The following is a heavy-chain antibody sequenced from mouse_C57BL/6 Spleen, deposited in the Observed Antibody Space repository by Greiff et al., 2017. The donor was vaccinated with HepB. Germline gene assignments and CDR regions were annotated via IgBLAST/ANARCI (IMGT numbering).Heavy chain of an antibody. J-gene: IGHJ3*01. V-gene: IGHV1-22*01. CDR3: ASYYYGSSPVAY. CDR1: GYTFTDYN. Sequence: VQLQQSGPELVKPGASVKMSCKASGYTFTDYNMHWVKQSHGKSLEWIGYINPNNGGTSYNQKFKGKATLTVNKSSSTAYMELRSLTSEDSAVYYCASYYYGSSPVAYWGQGTLVTVSA. D-gene: IGHD1-1*01. CDR2: INPNNGGT.